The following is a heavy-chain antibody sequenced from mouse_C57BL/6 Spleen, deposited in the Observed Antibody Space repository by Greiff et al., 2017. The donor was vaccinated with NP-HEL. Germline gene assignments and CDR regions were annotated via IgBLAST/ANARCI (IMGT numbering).Heavy chain of an antibody. V-gene: IGHV1-55*01. CDR3: ARTHYGSSYDAMDY. CDR2: IYPGSGST. D-gene: IGHD1-1*01. Sequence: QVQLKQPGAELVKPGASVKMSCKASGYTFTSYWITWVKQRPGQGLEWIGDIYPGSGSTNYNEKFKSKATLTVDTSSSTAYMQLSSLTSEDSAVYYCARTHYGSSYDAMDYWGQGTSVTVSS. CDR1: GYTFTSYW. J-gene: IGHJ4*01.